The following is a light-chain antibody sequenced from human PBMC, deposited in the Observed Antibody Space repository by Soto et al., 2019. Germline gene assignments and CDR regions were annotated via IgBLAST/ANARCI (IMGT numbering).Light chain of an antibody. CDR3: QAYDYSLTASV. V-gene: IGLV1-40*01. Sequence: QYVLTQPPSVSGAPGQRVTISCTGNSSNLVAGYDVHWYQQLPGAAPKLVIFGNRNRPSGIPERFSGSKSGTSASLAITGLQAEDEADYSCQAYDYSLTASVFGGGTKLTVL. J-gene: IGLJ3*02. CDR1: SSNLVAGYD. CDR2: GNR.